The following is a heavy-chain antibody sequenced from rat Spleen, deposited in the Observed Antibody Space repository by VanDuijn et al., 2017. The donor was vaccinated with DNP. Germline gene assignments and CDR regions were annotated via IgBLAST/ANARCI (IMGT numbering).Heavy chain of an antibody. CDR1: GFTFSYYG. V-gene: IGHV5S13*01. CDR2: ITASGGST. Sequence: EVQLVESGGGLVQPGRSLKLSCAASGFTFSYYGMAWVRQAPKKGLEWVASITASGGSTYCRDSVKGRFTISRDNAKDTQYLQMDSLRSEDTATYYCTTFGDRFAYWGQGTLVTVSS. J-gene: IGHJ3*01. D-gene: IGHD1-1*01. CDR3: TTFGDRFAY.